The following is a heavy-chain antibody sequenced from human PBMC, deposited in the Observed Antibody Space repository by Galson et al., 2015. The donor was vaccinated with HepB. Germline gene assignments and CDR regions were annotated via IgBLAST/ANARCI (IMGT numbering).Heavy chain of an antibody. Sequence: SVKVSCKASGYTFIDYYIHWVRQAPGQGLEWMGWLHSKSGGTKYAQKFQGRVTMTRDTSISTAYMELSRLRSDDTAVYYCARDPVEEVEDLDYCGQGTLVTLSS. V-gene: IGHV1-2*02. CDR1: GYTFIDYY. D-gene: IGHD1-1*01. CDR2: LHSKSGGT. J-gene: IGHJ4*02. CDR3: ARDPVEEVEDLDY.